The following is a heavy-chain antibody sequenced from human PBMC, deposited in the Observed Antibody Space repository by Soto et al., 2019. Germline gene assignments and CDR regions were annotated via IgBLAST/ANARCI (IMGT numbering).Heavy chain of an antibody. CDR1: GFTFSNAW. Sequence: GGSLRLSCAASGFTFSNAWMNWVRQAPGKGLEWVGRIKSKTDGGTTDYDAPVKGRFTISRDDSKNTQKQQMNRLKTEDTAVYYCTTDLGYFSSTSCYTPQEWLPQLDYWGEGTLVTVPS. CDR2: IKSKTDGGTT. J-gene: IGHJ4*02. V-gene: IGHV3-15*07. D-gene: IGHD2-2*02. CDR3: TTDLGYFSSTSCYTPQEWLPQLDY.